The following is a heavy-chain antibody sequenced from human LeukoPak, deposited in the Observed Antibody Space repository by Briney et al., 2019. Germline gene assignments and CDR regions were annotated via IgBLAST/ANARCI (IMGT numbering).Heavy chain of an antibody. CDR2: FYTSGST. D-gene: IGHD6-6*01. CDR3: ARKVIAAHNWFDP. V-gene: IGHV4-61*02. J-gene: IGHJ5*02. Sequence: PSETLSLTCTVSGGSISSGSYSWSWIRQPAGKGLEWIGRFYTSGSTNYNPSLKSRVTISADTSNNQFSLKLSSVTAADTAVYYYARKVIAAHNWFDPWGQGTLVTVSS. CDR1: GGSISSGSYS.